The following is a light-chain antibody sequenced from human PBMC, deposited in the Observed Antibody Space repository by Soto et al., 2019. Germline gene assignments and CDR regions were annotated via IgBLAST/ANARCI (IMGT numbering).Light chain of an antibody. CDR3: QQRNRWPPIFT. J-gene: IGKJ3*01. CDR1: QSVGNY. Sequence: EIVLTQSPATLSLSPGERATLSCRASQSVGNYLAWYQQKPGQAPRLLIYDVSNRATGIPARFSGSGSGTDVALTISSLEPEDFAVYYCQQRNRWPPIFTFGPGTKVDFK. CDR2: DVS. V-gene: IGKV3-11*01.